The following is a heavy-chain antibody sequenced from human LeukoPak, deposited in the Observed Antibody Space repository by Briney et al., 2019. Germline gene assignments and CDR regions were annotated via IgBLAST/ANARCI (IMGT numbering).Heavy chain of an antibody. V-gene: IGHV3-21*01. D-gene: IGHD1-26*01. CDR2: ISSSSSYI. CDR1: GFTFSSYS. J-gene: IGHJ4*02. Sequence: GGSLRLSCAASGFTFSSYSMNWVRQAPGKGLEWVSSISSSSSYIYYADSVKGRFTISRDNAKNSLYLQMNSLRAEDTAVYYCARAPHDSGSHLGYFDYWGQGTLVTVSS. CDR3: ARAPHDSGSHLGYFDY.